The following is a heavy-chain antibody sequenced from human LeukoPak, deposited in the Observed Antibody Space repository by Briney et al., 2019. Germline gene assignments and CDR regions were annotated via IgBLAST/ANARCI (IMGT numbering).Heavy chain of an antibody. Sequence: GASVRVSCKSSGYTLSDYGFTWVRQAPGQGLEWMGWNSGFNGKTNYAVRVQDRLTLTTDTSTNTTTLDLRGLRPDDTAMYYCARVGSSGEFDLWGQGTLLTVSS. D-gene: IGHD6-13*01. J-gene: IGHJ5*02. V-gene: IGHV1-18*01. CDR3: ARVGSSGEFDL. CDR2: NSGFNGKT. CDR1: GYTLSDYG.